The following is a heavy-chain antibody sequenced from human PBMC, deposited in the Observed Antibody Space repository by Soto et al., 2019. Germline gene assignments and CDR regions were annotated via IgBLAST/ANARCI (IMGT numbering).Heavy chain of an antibody. D-gene: IGHD3-10*01. Sequence: GGSLRLSCAASGFTFSSYVMSWVRQAPGKGLEWVSAISGSGNSTYYADSVKGRFTVSRDNSKNTLYLQMSSLRADDTAVYYCAKPINRGGKGLLYYFDCWGQGTLVTVSS. CDR1: GFTFSSYV. V-gene: IGHV3-23*01. J-gene: IGHJ4*02. CDR3: AKPINRGGKGLLYYFDC. CDR2: ISGSGNST.